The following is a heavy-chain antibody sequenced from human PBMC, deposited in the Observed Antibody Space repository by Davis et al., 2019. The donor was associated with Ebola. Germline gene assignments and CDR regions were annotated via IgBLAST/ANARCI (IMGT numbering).Heavy chain of an antibody. J-gene: IGHJ5*02. V-gene: IGHV3-13*01. CDR1: GFTFNSYD. CDR3: ARASGDFWSGYYFFP. Sequence: PGGSLRLSCAASGFTFNSYDMHWVRQATGKGLEWVSAIGTAGDTYYPGSVKGRFTISRENAKNSLYLQMNSLRAEDTAVYYCARASGDFWSGYYFFPWGQGTLVTVSS. CDR2: IGTAGDT. D-gene: IGHD3-3*01.